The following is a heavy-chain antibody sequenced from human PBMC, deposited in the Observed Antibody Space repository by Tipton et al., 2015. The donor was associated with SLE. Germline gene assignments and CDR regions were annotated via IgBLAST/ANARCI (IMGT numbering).Heavy chain of an antibody. CDR2: ISGSNSFI. J-gene: IGHJ4*01. CDR1: GFTFSDYY. V-gene: IGHV3-11*06. D-gene: IGHD3-22*01. CDR3: ARGESSGYYVDY. Sequence: SLRLSCAASGFTFSDYYMTWIRQAPGKGLEWVSYISGSNSFINYGASVKGRFTVSRDNAKNTLYLQMNSLRAEDTAAYYCARGESSGYYVDYWGHGTLVTVSS.